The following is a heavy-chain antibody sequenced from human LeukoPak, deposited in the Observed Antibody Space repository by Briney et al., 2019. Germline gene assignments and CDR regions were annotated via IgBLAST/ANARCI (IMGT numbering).Heavy chain of an antibody. D-gene: IGHD5-18*01. CDR2: IIPILGTA. J-gene: IGHJ3*02. CDR1: GGTFSSYA. CDR3: ARQGYGGGAFDI. V-gene: IGHV1-69*10. Sequence: SVKVSCKASGGTFSSYAISWVRQAPGQGLEWVGGIIPILGTANYAQKFQGRVTITADKSTSTAYMELSSLRSEDTAVYYCARQGYGGGAFDIWGQGTMVTVSS.